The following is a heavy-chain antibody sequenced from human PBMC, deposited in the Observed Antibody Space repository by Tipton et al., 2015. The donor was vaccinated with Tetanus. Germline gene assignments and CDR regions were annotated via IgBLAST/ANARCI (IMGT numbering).Heavy chain of an antibody. CDR3: ARDQGGGRVVRLNWFDP. CDR2: IYYSGST. CDR1: GGSISGSNYF. V-gene: IGHV4-31*03. J-gene: IGHJ5*02. Sequence: TLSLTCSVSGGSISGSNYFWNWIRQQPGKGLEWIGYIYYSGSTHYNPSLKGRVTMSVDTSKNLFSLKLSSVTAADTAVYYCARDQGGGRVVRLNWFDPWGQGILVTVSS. D-gene: IGHD6-6*01.